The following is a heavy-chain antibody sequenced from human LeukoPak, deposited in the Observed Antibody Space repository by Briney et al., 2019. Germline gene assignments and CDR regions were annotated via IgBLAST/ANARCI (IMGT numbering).Heavy chain of an antibody. D-gene: IGHD3-10*01. V-gene: IGHV3-74*01. CDR2: INTDGTGT. J-gene: IGHJ4*02. CDR3: ARSDSGDVDY. Sequence: GGSLRLSCAASGFSFSNYWMHWVRQTPGKGLVWVSRINTDGTGTSYADSVKGRFTISRDNAKNTLYLQVNSLRAEDTALYFCARSDSGDVDYWGQGTLVTVSS. CDR1: GFSFSNYW.